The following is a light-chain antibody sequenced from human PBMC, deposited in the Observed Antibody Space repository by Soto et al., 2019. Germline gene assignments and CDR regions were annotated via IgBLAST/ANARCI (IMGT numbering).Light chain of an antibody. CDR2: DAS. V-gene: IGKV3-11*01. J-gene: IGKJ4*01. CDR1: QSIGNV. Sequence: DIVLTQSPATLSLSPGERATLSCRASQSIGNVLAWYQQKPGQAPRLLIYDASNRATGIPARFSGSGSGTXXXXXXXXXXPEDFXVYYCQHRYNWPLTFGGGSKVEIK. CDR3: QHRYNWPLT.